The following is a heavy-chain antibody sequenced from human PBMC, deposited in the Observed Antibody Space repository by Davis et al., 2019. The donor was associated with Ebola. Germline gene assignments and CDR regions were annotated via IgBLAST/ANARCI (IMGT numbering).Heavy chain of an antibody. D-gene: IGHD4-11*01. CDR1: GFIFSNYG. CDR2: ISYDGSDN. Sequence: PGGSLRLSCAASGFIFSNYGMHWVRQAPGKGLEWVAVISYDGSDNYNVDFARGRFTISRDNAKNTVYLQMNSLRAEDTAVYYCARQGSNRNFDYWGQGTLVTVSS. V-gene: IGHV3-30*03. J-gene: IGHJ4*02. CDR3: ARQGSNRNFDY.